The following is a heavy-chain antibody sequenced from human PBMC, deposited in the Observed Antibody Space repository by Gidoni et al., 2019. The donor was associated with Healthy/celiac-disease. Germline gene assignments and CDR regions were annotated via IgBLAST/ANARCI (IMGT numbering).Heavy chain of an antibody. CDR1: GFSLSNARMG. V-gene: IGHV2-26*01. J-gene: IGHJ4*02. D-gene: IGHD2-21*01. Sequence: QVTLKESGPVLVKPTETLTLTCTVSGFSLSNARMGVSWIRQPPGEALEWLAHIFSNDEKSYSTSLKSRLTISKDTSKSQVVLTMTNMDPVDTATYYCARINQDPYCGGDCYGGLLYWGQGTLVTVSS. CDR3: ARINQDPYCGGDCYGGLLY. CDR2: IFSNDEK.